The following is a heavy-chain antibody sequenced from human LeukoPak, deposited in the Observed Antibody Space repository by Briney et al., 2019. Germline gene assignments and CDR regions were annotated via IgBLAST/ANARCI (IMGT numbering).Heavy chain of an antibody. CDR2: ISSSADTI. J-gene: IGHJ4*02. CDR1: GFAFSSYD. Sequence: PGGSLRLSCEGSGFAFSSYDMGWVRQAPGKGLERVSDISSSADTIYNANSVKGRFAISRDNAKKSLYLQMNSLRAEDTAVYYCARVSDLCGGDCYSDYWGQGTRVTVSS. D-gene: IGHD2-21*02. CDR3: ARVSDLCGGDCYSDY. V-gene: IGHV3-48*03.